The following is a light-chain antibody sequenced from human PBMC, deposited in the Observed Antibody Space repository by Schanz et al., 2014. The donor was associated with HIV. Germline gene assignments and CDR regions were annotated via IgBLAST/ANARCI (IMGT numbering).Light chain of an antibody. CDR2: DVS. Sequence: QSALTQPASVSGSPGQSITISCTGTSSDVGYYNYVSWYQQHPGKAPKLMIYDVSKRPSGVPDRFSGSKSGNTASLTVSGLQADDEADYYCSSYAATSNVLFGGGTKLTVL. CDR3: SSYAATSNVL. CDR1: SSDVGYYNY. V-gene: IGLV2-8*01. J-gene: IGLJ3*02.